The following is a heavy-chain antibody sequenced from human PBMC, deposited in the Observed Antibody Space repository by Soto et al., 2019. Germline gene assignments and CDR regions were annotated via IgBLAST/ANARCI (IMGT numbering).Heavy chain of an antibody. Sequence: SVQVSCKASGGTFSSYAISWVRQAPGQGLEWMGGIIPIFGTANYAQKFQGRVTITADKSTSTAYMELSSLRSEDTAVYYCARERTRAVAAYHFDYWGQGTLVTVSS. CDR1: GGTFSSYA. CDR2: IIPIFGTA. V-gene: IGHV1-69*06. CDR3: ARERTRAVAAYHFDY. D-gene: IGHD6-19*01. J-gene: IGHJ4*02.